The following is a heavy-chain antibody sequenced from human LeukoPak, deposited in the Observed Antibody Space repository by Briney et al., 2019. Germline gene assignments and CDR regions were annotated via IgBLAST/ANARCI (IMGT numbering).Heavy chain of an antibody. D-gene: IGHD6-19*01. CDR3: ARDHGSGWTGDYFDY. CDR1: GFTFSSYG. Sequence: GSLRLSCAASGFTFSSYGIHWVRQAPGKGLEWVAVIWYDGSNKYYADSVKGRFTISRDNSKNTLSLQMNSLRAEDTAVYYCARDHGSGWTGDYFDYWGQGTLVTVSS. V-gene: IGHV3-33*01. CDR2: IWYDGSNK. J-gene: IGHJ4*02.